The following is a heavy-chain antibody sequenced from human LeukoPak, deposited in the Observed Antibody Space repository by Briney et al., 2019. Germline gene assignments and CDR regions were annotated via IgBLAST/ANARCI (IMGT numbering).Heavy chain of an antibody. CDR1: GGSISSYY. Sequence: SGTLSLTCTVSGGSISSYYWSWIRQPAGKGLEWIGRIYTSGSTNYNPSLKSRVTMSVDTSKNQFSLKLSSVTAADTAVYYCVGYCSSTSCYRYWYFDLWGRGTLVTVSS. CDR2: IYTSGST. CDR3: VGYCSSTSCYRYWYFDL. J-gene: IGHJ2*01. D-gene: IGHD2-2*03. V-gene: IGHV4-4*07.